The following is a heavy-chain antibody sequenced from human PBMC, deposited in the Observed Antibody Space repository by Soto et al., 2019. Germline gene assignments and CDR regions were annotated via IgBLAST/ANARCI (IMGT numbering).Heavy chain of an antibody. CDR2: FYYSGSS. Sequence: PETLSLTYTVSAGSISSYSWSCFRQPPGKGLKWMGFFYYSGSSSYNPSLKSRVTISVDTSKTQFSLKLSFVTAADTAVYYCARYSGTYYVYWGQGILVTVSS. D-gene: IGHD1-26*01. J-gene: IGHJ4*02. CDR3: ARYSGTYYVY. V-gene: IGHV4-59*01. CDR1: AGSISSYS.